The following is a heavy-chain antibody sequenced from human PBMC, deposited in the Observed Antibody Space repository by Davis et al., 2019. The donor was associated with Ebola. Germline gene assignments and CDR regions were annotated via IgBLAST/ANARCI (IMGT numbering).Heavy chain of an antibody. V-gene: IGHV3-7*01. Sequence: GESLKISCAASGFIFGNYYMSWVRQAPGKGPEWVAIIRQDGDEKYYVDSVKGRFTISRDNAKNSLYLQMNSLRDEDTAVYYCASFLNYYYDSSGYYYYYGMDVWGKGTTVTVSS. CDR1: GFIFGNYY. D-gene: IGHD3-22*01. CDR3: ASFLNYYYDSSGYYYYYGMDV. J-gene: IGHJ6*04. CDR2: IRQDGDEK.